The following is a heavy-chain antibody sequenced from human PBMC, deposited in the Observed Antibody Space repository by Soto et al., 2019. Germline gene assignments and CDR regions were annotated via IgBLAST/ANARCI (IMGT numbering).Heavy chain of an antibody. J-gene: IGHJ4*02. CDR3: ARGRESCSGGSCYDTFDY. CDR1: GFTFSSYE. V-gene: IGHV3-48*03. Sequence: GGSLRLSCAASGFTFSSYEMNWVRQAPGKGLEWVSYISSSGSTIYYADSAKGRFTISRDNAKNSLYLQMNSLRAEDTAVYYCARGRESCSGGSCYDTFDYWGQGTLVTVSS. CDR2: ISSSGSTI. D-gene: IGHD2-15*01.